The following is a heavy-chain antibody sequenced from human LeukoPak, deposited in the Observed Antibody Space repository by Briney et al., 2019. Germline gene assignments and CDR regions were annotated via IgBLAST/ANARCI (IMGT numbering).Heavy chain of an antibody. D-gene: IGHD3-10*01. CDR3: ARARGLLWFGESHFQLDY. CDR2: INHSGST. CDR1: GGSFSGYY. Sequence: SETLSLTCAVYGGSFSGYYWSWIRQPPGKGLEWIGEINHSGSTNYNPSLKSRVAISVDTSKNQFSLKLSSVTAADTAAYYCARARGLLWFGESHFQLDYWGQGTLVTVSS. V-gene: IGHV4-34*01. J-gene: IGHJ4*02.